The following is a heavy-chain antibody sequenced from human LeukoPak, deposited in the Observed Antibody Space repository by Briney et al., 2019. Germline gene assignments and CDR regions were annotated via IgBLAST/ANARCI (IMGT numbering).Heavy chain of an antibody. CDR3: AKDGPSYNILTGFRRTSAYYFDC. Sequence: GGSLRLSCAASGFTFSSYSMNWVRQAPGKGLEWVSSISSSSSYIYYADSVKGRFTISRDNAKNSLYLQMNSLRAEDTAVYYCAKDGPSYNILTGFRRTSAYYFDCWGQGTLVTVSS. D-gene: IGHD3-9*01. CDR1: GFTFSSYS. CDR2: ISSSSSYI. V-gene: IGHV3-21*01. J-gene: IGHJ4*02.